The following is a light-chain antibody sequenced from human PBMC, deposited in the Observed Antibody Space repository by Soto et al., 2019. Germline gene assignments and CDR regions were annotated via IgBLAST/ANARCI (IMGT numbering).Light chain of an antibody. CDR2: VGTGGIVG. V-gene: IGLV9-49*01. CDR1: SGYSNYK. CDR3: GADHGSGSNFVSVV. J-gene: IGLJ2*01. Sequence: QVVVTQPPSASASLGASVTLTCTLSSGYSNYKVDWYQQRPGKGPRFVMRVGTGGIVGSKGDGIPDRFSVLGSGLNRYLTIKNIQEEDESDYHCGADHGSGSNFVSVVFGGGTQLTVL.